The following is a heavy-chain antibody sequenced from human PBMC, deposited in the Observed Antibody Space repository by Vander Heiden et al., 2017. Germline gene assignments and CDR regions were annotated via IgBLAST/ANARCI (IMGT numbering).Heavy chain of an antibody. D-gene: IGHD4-17*01. CDR1: GGSISSGGYY. Sequence: QVQLQESGPGLVRSSQTLSLPCSVSGGSISSGGYYWNWIRQHRGKGLQWIGYVSYIGSTYYNPSLKTRVLISVDTSKNQFSLTRSSVTAADTAVYYCARTHFSGAYMGYNWFDPWGQGTQVTVSS. CDR3: ARTHFSGAYMGYNWFDP. J-gene: IGHJ5*02. CDR2: VSYIGST. V-gene: IGHV4-31*03.